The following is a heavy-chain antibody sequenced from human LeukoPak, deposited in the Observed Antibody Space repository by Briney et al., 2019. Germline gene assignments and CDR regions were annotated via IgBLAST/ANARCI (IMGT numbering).Heavy chain of an antibody. Sequence: SGTLSLTCAVSSGSFSSNNWWSWVRQPPGKGLEWTGSIYYSGSTYYNPSLKSRVTISVDTSKNQFSLKVSSVTAADTAMYYCATTRWTSERGGFDYWGQGTLVTVSS. J-gene: IGHJ4*02. CDR2: IYYSGST. CDR3: ATTRWTSERGGFDY. CDR1: SGSFSSNNW. V-gene: IGHV4-4*02. D-gene: IGHD1-1*01.